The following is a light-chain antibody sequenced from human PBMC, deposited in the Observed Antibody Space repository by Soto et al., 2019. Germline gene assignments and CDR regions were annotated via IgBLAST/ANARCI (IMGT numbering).Light chain of an antibody. J-gene: IGKJ5*01. CDR2: AAS. Sequence: DIQMSQSPSSLSASVGDRVTITCRASQSISSYLNWYQQKPGKAPKLLIYAASSLQSGVPSRFSGSGSGTDFTLTISSLQREDFATYYCQQSYSTPHTFGQGTRLEI. CDR1: QSISSY. CDR3: QQSYSTPHT. V-gene: IGKV1-39*01.